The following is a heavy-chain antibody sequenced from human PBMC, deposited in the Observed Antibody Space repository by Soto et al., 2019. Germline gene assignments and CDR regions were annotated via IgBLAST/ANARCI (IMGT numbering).Heavy chain of an antibody. CDR2: ISSSSSTI. D-gene: IGHD3-22*01. J-gene: IGHJ4*02. CDR3: ARDPNYYDSSGYYDY. V-gene: IGHV3-48*02. Sequence: LRLSCAASGFTFSSYSMNWVRQAPGKGLEWVSYISSSSSTIYYADSVKGRFTISRDNAKNSLYLQMNSLRDEDTAVYYCARDPNYYDSSGYYDYWGQGTLVTVSS. CDR1: GFTFSSYS.